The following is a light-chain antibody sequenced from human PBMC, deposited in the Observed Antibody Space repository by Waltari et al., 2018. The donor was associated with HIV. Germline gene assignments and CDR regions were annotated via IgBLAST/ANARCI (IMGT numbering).Light chain of an antibody. CDR1: QSVSSNS. CDR3: QQYGSPYT. V-gene: IGKV3-20*01. J-gene: IGKJ2*01. CDR2: GAS. Sequence: IVLTQSPGTLSLSPGERATLSCRASQSVSSNSLAWYQQKPGQAPRLLIYGASRRATGIPDRFSGSGSGTDFTLTISRLEPEDFAVYFCQQYGSPYTFGQGTKLEIK.